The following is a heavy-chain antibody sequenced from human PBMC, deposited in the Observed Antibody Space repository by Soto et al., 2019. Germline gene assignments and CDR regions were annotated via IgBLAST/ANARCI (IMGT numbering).Heavy chain of an antibody. CDR1: GGSISSYY. V-gene: IGHV4-59*01. CDR3: ARGRTYYYDSSGDEFEY. D-gene: IGHD3-22*01. Sequence: SETLSLTCTVSGGSISSYYWSWIRQPPGKGLEWIGYIYYSGSTNYNPSLKRRATISVDTSKNQFPLKLSSVTAADTAVYYCARGRTYYYDSSGDEFEYWGQGTRVTVS. CDR2: IYYSGST. J-gene: IGHJ4*02.